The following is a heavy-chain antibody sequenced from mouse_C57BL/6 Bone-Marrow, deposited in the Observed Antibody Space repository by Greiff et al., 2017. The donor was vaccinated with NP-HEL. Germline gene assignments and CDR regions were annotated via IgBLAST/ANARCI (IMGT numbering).Heavy chain of an antibody. CDR3: ARDIYDGYYFDY. J-gene: IGHJ2*01. V-gene: IGHV5-4*01. Sequence: EVQVVESGGGLVKPGGSLKLSCAASGFTFSSYAMSWVRQTPEKRLEWVATISAGGSYTYYPDNVKGRSTISRDNAKNNLYLQMSHLKSEDTAMYYCARDIYDGYYFDYWGQGTTLTVSS. D-gene: IGHD2-3*01. CDR1: GFTFSSYA. CDR2: ISAGGSYT.